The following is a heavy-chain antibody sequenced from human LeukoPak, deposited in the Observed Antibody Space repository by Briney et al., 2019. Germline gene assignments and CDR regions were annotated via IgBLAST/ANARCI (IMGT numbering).Heavy chain of an antibody. V-gene: IGHV1-3*01. Sequence: ASVKVSCKTSGYTFTTYAIHWVRQAPGQRLEWMGLINADDGNTRYSQRFQGRVTITRDTSANTVYMELSSLRSGDTAVYYCARDDWNYKFTIHSYYYGMDVWGQGTTVTVSS. J-gene: IGHJ6*02. D-gene: IGHD1-7*01. CDR1: GYTFTTYA. CDR3: ARDDWNYKFTIHSYYYGMDV. CDR2: INADDGNT.